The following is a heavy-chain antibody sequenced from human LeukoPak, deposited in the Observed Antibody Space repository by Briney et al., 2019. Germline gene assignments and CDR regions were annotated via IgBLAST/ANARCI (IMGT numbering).Heavy chain of an antibody. J-gene: IGHJ3*02. Sequence: PSETLSLTCTVSGGSVSSYCWSWIRQPPGKGLEWLGYFYYSGSTNYNPSLKSRVTMSLDTSKNHFSLRLNSVTASDTAIYYCARQGYDILTGYIDALDIWGQGTMVTVSS. D-gene: IGHD3-9*01. CDR1: GGSVSSYC. CDR2: FYYSGST. CDR3: ARQGYDILTGYIDALDI. V-gene: IGHV4-59*08.